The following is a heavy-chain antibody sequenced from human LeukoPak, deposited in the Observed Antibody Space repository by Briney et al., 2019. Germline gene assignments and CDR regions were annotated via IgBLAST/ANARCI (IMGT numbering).Heavy chain of an antibody. CDR3: AREAPSNY. CDR2: VSGNNGNT. Sequence: AASVKVSCKASGYTFTTYGISWVRQAPGQGLEWMGWVSGNNGNTNYAQKLQGRVTMTTDTSTNTAYMELRSLRSDDTAVYYCAREAPSNYWGQGTLVTVSS. CDR1: GYTFTTYG. J-gene: IGHJ4*02. V-gene: IGHV1-18*01.